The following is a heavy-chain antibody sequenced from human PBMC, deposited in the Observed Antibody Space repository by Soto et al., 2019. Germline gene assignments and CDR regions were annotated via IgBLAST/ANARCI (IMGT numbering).Heavy chain of an antibody. V-gene: IGHV1-69*08. Sequence: QVQLVQSGAEVQKPGSSVKVSCKASGGTFSSYTISWVRQAPGQGLEWMGRIIPILGIANYAQKFQGRVTITADKSTSTAYMELSSLRSEDTAVYYCARDGSGSYYTLWGQGTLVTVSS. CDR3: ARDGSGSYYTL. CDR2: IIPILGIA. CDR1: GGTFSSYT. D-gene: IGHD3-10*01. J-gene: IGHJ4*02.